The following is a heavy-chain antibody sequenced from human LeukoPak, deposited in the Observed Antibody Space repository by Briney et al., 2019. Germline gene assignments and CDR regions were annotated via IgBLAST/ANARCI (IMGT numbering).Heavy chain of an antibody. CDR1: GGSISSSSYY. CDR2: IYYSGST. CDR3: VRVLRVGATKEFDY. V-gene: IGHV4-39*07. D-gene: IGHD1-26*01. J-gene: IGHJ4*02. Sequence: PSETLSLTCTVSGGSISSSSYYWGWIRQPPGKGLEWIGSIYYSGSTYYNPSLKSRVTISVDTSKNQFSLKLSSVTAADTAVYYCVRVLRVGATKEFDYWGQGTLVTVSS.